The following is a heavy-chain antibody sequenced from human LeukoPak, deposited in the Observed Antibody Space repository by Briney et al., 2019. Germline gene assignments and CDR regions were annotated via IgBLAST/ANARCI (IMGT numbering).Heavy chain of an antibody. J-gene: IGHJ4*02. CDR1: GFTFSSYG. CDR2: IRYDGSNK. Sequence: GGSLRLSCAASGFTFSSYGMHWVRQAPGKGLEWVAFIRYDGSNKYYADSVKGRFTISRDNSKNTLYLQMNSLRAEDTAVYYCVNEDIVVVPAAMADKVLDYWGQGTLVTVSS. V-gene: IGHV3-30*02. D-gene: IGHD2-2*01. CDR3: VNEDIVVVPAAMADKVLDY.